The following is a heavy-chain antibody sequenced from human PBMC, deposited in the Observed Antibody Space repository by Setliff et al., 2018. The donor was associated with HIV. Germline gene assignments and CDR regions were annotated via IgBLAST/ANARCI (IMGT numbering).Heavy chain of an antibody. J-gene: IGHJ5*02. D-gene: IGHD2-2*01. CDR1: GGSISSSSYY. V-gene: IGHV4-39*07. CDR2: IHHGGGT. CDR3: ARGGTSSNWFDP. Sequence: PSETLSLTCTVSGGSISSSSYYWGWIRQPPGKGLEWIGEIHHGGGTKYNPSLKSRVTISLDTSKNQFSLKLTSLTAADTAVYYCARGGTSSNWFDPWGQGTLVTVSS.